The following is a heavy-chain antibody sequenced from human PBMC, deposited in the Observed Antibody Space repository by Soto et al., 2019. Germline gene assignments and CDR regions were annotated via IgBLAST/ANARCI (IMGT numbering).Heavy chain of an antibody. D-gene: IGHD3-10*01. V-gene: IGHV5-10-1*01. CDR1: GYSFTSYW. J-gene: IGHJ6*02. CDR2: IDPSDSYT. Sequence: GESLKISCKGSGYSFTSYWISWVRQMPGKGLEWMGRIDPSDSYTNYSPSFQGHVTISADKSISTAYLQWSSLRAEDTAVYYCARGFGWVDVWGQGTTVTVSS. CDR3: ARGFGWVDV.